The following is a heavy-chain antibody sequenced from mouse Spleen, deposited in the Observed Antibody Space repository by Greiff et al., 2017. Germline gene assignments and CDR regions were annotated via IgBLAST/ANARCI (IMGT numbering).Heavy chain of an antibody. J-gene: IGHJ3*01. CDR3: AKGSYYSYDVFAY. CDR2: IDPANGNT. V-gene: IGHV14-3*01. Sequence: VQLQQSVAELVRPGASVKLSCTASGFNIKNTYMHWVKQRPEQGLEWIGRIDPANGNTKYAPKFQGKATITADTSSNTAYLQLSSLTSEDTAIYYCAKGSYYSYDVFAYWGQGTLVTVSA. D-gene: IGHD2-12*01. CDR1: GFNIKNTY.